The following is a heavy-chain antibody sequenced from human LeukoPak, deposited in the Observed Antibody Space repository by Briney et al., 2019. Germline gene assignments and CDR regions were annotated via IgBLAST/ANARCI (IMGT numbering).Heavy chain of an antibody. CDR3: AGYKGRYCTNGVCYEVYYYYGMDV. J-gene: IGHJ6*02. V-gene: IGHV3-48*03. D-gene: IGHD2-8*01. CDR1: GFIFDDYA. Sequence: GGALRLSCAASGFIFDDYAMHWVRQAPGKGLEWVSFISGSGSNKKYADSVKGRFTISRDNAKNSLYLQMNSLRAEDTAVYYCAGYKGRYCTNGVCYEVYYYYGMDVWGQGTTVTVSS. CDR2: ISGSGSNK.